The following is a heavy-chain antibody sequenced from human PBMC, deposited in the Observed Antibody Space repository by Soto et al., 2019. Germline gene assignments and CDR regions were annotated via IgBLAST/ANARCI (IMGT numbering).Heavy chain of an antibody. D-gene: IGHD3-3*01. CDR2: ISAYNGNT. J-gene: IGHJ5*02. CDR3: ARKDDFWSGSVWFDP. CDR1: GYTFTSYG. Sequence: ASVKVSCKASGYTFTSYGISWVLQAPGQGLEWMGWISAYNGNTNYAQKLQGRVTMTTDTSTSTAYMELRSLRSDDTAVYYCARKDDFWSGSVWFDPWGQGTLVTVSS. V-gene: IGHV1-18*04.